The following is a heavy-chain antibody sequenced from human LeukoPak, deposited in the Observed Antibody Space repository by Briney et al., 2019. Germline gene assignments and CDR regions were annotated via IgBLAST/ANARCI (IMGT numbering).Heavy chain of an antibody. CDR1: GGSISSYY. CDR3: ARMLLGDCSRTSCYGYYYYDMDV. D-gene: IGHD2-2*01. Sequence: SETLSLTCTVSGGSISSYYLSWIRQPPGKGLEWIGYIYYSGSTNYNPSLKSRVTISVDTSKNQFSLKLSSVTAADTAVYYCARMLLGDCSRTSCYGYYYYDMDVQGKETTVTVSS. J-gene: IGHJ6*03. V-gene: IGHV4-59*01. CDR2: IYYSGST.